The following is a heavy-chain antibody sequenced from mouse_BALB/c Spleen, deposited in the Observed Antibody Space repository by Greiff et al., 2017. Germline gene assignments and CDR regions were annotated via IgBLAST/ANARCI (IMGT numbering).Heavy chain of an antibody. CDR1: GFSLTSYG. D-gene: IGHD2-14*01. CDR2: IWAGGST. CDR3: ARDYRYDVWAMDY. J-gene: IGHJ4*01. Sequence: VKLVESGPGLVAPSQSLSITCTVSGFSLTSYGVHWVRQPPGKGLEWLGVIWAGGSTNYNSALMSRLSISKDNSKSQVFLKMNSLQTDDTAMYYCARDYRYDVWAMDYWGQGTSVTVSS. V-gene: IGHV2-9*02.